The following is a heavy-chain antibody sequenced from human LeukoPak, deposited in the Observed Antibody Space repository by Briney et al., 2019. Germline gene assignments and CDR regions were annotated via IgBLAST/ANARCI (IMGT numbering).Heavy chain of an antibody. CDR1: GGSISSGDYY. CDR2: IYYSGST. V-gene: IGHV4-30-4*01. Sequence: PSQTLSLTCTVSGGSISSGDYYWSWIRRPPGKGLEWIGYIYYSGSTYYNPSLKSRVTISVDTSKNQFSLKLSSVTAADTAVYYCATTTLPYYYYGMDVWGQGTTVTVSS. J-gene: IGHJ6*02. CDR3: ATTTLPYYYYGMDV. D-gene: IGHD1-26*01.